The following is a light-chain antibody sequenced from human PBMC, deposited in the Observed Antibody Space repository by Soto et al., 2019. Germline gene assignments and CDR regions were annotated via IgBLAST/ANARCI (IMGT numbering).Light chain of an antibody. CDR2: AAS. Sequence: EIVMTQSPATLSVSPGERATLSCRASQSVSSNLAWYQQQPGQAPRLLIYAASTRATGIPARFSGSGSGTEFTPTVSSLQSEDFAFYYCQQYNNWPPCTFGQGTRLEIK. CDR3: QQYNNWPPCT. CDR1: QSVSSN. V-gene: IGKV3-15*01. J-gene: IGKJ2*02.